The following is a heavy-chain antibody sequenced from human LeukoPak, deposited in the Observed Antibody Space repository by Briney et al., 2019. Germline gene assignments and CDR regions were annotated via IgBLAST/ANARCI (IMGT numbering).Heavy chain of an antibody. CDR2: ISYDGSNK. CDR1: GFTFSSYA. V-gene: IGHV3-30*04. CDR3: ARDYLAKWIDY. D-gene: IGHD5-12*01. J-gene: IGHJ4*02. Sequence: GGSLRLSCAASGFTFSSYAMHWVRRAPGKGLEWVAVISYDGSNKYYADSVKGRFTISRDNSKNTLYLQMNSLRAEDTAVYYCARDYLAKWIDYWGQGTLVTVSS.